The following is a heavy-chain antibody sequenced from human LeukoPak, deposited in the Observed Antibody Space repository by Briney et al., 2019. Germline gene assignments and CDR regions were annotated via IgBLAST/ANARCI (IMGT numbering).Heavy chain of an antibody. CDR3: ARLSSIVVVITGHDAFDI. D-gene: IGHD3-22*01. V-gene: IGHV3-53*01. Sequence: GGSLRLSCAASGFTVSSNYMSWVRQAPGKGLEWVSVIYSGGSTYYADSVKGRFTISRDNSKNTLYLQMNSLRAEDTAVYYCARLSSIVVVITGHDAFDIWGQGTMVTVSS. CDR1: GFTVSSNY. CDR2: IYSGGST. J-gene: IGHJ3*02.